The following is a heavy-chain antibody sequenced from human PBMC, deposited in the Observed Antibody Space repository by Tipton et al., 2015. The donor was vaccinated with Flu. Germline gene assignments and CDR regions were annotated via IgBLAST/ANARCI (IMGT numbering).Heavy chain of an antibody. CDR1: GGSISSGSYY. D-gene: IGHD4-17*01. CDR3: ARGFYGAFDI. Sequence: TLSLTCTVSGGSISSGSYYWSWIRQPAGKGLEWIGRIYTSGSTNYNPSLKSRVTISVDTSKNQFSLKLSSVTAADTAVYYCARGFYGAFDIWGQGTMVTVSS. CDR2: IYTSGST. J-gene: IGHJ3*02. V-gene: IGHV4-61*02.